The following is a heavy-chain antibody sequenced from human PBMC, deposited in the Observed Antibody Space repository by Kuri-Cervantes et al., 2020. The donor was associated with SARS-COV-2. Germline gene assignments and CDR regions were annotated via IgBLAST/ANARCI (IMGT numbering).Heavy chain of an antibody. Sequence: GESLKISCAASGFTFDDYGMSWVRQAPGKGLEWVSGINWNGGSTGYADSVKGRFTISRDNAKNSLYLQMNSLRAEDTALYYCARLVPDNYDFWRNPQSAFDIWGQGTMVTVSS. V-gene: IGHV3-20*04. J-gene: IGHJ3*02. D-gene: IGHD3-3*01. CDR1: GFTFDDYG. CDR2: INWNGGST. CDR3: ARLVPDNYDFWRNPQSAFDI.